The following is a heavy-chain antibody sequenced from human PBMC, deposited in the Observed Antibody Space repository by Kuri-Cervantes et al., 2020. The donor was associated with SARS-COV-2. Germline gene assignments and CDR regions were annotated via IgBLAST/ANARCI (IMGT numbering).Heavy chain of an antibody. CDR2: INGDSTVI. J-gene: IGHJ4*02. V-gene: IGHV3-11*01. CDR3: ANDPNRIHY. D-gene: IGHD2/OR15-2a*01. CDR1: GFSFNDQY. Sequence: GGSLRLSCAVSGFSFNDQYMSWIRQAPRKGLEWVSHINGDSTVIEYADSVKGRFIISRDNAKKSLYLQMNSLRAEDTAVYYCANDPNRIHYWGQGALVTVSS.